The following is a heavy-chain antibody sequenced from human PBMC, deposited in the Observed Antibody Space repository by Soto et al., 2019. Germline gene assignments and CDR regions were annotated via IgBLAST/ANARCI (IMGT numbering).Heavy chain of an antibody. CDR2: INHSGST. CDR3: ARRAVVAASLGY. Sequence: PSETLSLTCAVYGGSFSAYYWSWIRQPPGKGLEWIGEINHSGSTNYNPSLKSRVTISVDTSKNQFSLKLSSVTAADTAVYYCARRAVVAASLGYWGQGTLVTVSS. V-gene: IGHV4-34*01. D-gene: IGHD2-15*01. J-gene: IGHJ4*02. CDR1: GGSFSAYY.